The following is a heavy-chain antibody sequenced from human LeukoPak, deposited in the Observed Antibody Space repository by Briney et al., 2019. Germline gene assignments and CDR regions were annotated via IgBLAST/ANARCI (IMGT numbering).Heavy chain of an antibody. CDR2: IYHTGSA. CDR3: ARGRGL. V-gene: IGHV4-61*01. D-gene: IGHD3-10*01. Sequence: PSETLSLTCTVSGXSVSSDSHCWSWIRQTPGKGLEWIGWIYHTGSANYNPSLKSRVTISVDTSRNQFFLKLNSVTAADTAVYYCARGRGLWGQGTLVTVSS. CDR1: GXSVSSDSHC. J-gene: IGHJ1*01.